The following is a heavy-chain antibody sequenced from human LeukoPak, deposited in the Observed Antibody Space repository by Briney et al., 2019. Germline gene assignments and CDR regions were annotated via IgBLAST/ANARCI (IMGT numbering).Heavy chain of an antibody. CDR2: IYTSGST. CDR3: ARENSGSYREFDY. CDR1: GGSISSYY. D-gene: IGHD1-26*01. Sequence: SETLSLTCTVSGGSISSYYWSWIRRPAGKGLEWIGRIYTSGSTNSNASLKSRVSMSVDTSKNQFSLKLSSVTAADTAVFYCARENSGSYREFDYWGQGTLVTVSS. V-gene: IGHV4-4*07. J-gene: IGHJ4*02.